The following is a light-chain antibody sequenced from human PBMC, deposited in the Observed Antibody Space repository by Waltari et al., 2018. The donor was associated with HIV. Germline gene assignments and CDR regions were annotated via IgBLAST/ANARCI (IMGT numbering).Light chain of an antibody. CDR3: AAWDDSLNGPL. Sequence: QSVLTQSPSASGTPGQRVTISCSGSSSNIGSNTVNWYQQLPGTAPQLLIYSNNRRPSGVPERFSGPKSGPSASLAAGGRQAEDEADYYCAAWDDSLNGPLFGGGTKLTVL. CDR2: SNN. CDR1: SSNIGSNT. J-gene: IGLJ2*01. V-gene: IGLV1-44*01.